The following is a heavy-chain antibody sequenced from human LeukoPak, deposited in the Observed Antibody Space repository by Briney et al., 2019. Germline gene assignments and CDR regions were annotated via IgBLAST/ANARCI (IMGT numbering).Heavy chain of an antibody. D-gene: IGHD4-17*01. J-gene: IGHJ4*02. CDR3: ARDLDYGDYVLDY. Sequence: GGCLRLSCAASGFTFSSYEMNGVREAPGKGGEWGSEISSSGKTIYYADSVKGGFTISRDKANNSLYLQMPSLRAEDTAVYYCARDLDYGDYVLDYWGQGTLVTVSS. V-gene: IGHV3-48*03. CDR2: ISSSGKTI. CDR1: GFTFSSYE.